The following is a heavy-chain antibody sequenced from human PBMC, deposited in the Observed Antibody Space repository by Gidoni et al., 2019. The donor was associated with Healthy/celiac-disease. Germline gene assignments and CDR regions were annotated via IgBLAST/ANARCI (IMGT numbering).Heavy chain of an antibody. J-gene: IGHJ6*02. D-gene: IGHD3-3*01. CDR3: ARDQNDFWSVYYYYGMDV. CDR1: GYTFTGYY. Sequence: QVQLVQSGAEVKKPGASVKVSGKASGYTFTGYYMHWVRQAPGQGLEWMGRINPNSGGTNYAQKFQGRVTMTRDTSINTAYMELSRLRSDDTAVYYCARDQNDFWSVYYYYGMDVWGQGTTVTVSS. V-gene: IGHV1-2*06. CDR2: INPNSGGT.